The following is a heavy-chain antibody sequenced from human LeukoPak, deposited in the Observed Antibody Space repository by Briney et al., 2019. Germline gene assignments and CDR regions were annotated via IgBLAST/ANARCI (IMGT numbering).Heavy chain of an antibody. D-gene: IGHD2-2*01. CDR2: IDAGNGKT. CDR1: QYTFTDYA. J-gene: IGHJ2*01. Sequence: ASVKVSCKASQYTFTDYAVHWVRQAPGQRLEWMGWIDAGNGKTKYPQSFQGRVTIIRDTSASTAYMELSSLRSEDTAVYYCARERVCSSTSCYSTNFDLWGRGTLVTVSS. CDR3: ARERVCSSTSCYSTNFDL. V-gene: IGHV1-3*01.